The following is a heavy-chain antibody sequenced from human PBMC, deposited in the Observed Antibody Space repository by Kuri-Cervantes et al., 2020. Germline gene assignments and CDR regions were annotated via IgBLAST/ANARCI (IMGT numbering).Heavy chain of an antibody. J-gene: IGHJ5*02. Sequence: ASVKVSCKASGYTFTGYYMHWVRQAPGQGLEWMGWINPNSGGTNYAQKFQGWVTMTRDTSISTAYMELSSLRSEDTAVYYCARAPPRYYGSGSWFGWFDPWGQGTLVTVSS. CDR1: GYTFTGYY. CDR3: ARAPPRYYGSGSWFGWFDP. D-gene: IGHD3-10*01. V-gene: IGHV1-2*04. CDR2: INPNSGGT.